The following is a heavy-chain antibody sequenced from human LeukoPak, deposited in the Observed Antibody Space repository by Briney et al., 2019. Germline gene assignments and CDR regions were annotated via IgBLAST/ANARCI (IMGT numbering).Heavy chain of an antibody. D-gene: IGHD3-10*01. CDR1: GYTFTGYY. V-gene: IGHV1-18*04. J-gene: IGHJ4*02. Sequence: ASVKVSCKASGYTFTGYYMHWVRQAPGQGLEWMGWISAYNGNTNYAQKLQGRVTMTTDTSTSTAYMELRSLRSDDTAVYYCARDRDYYGSGSYYSDYWGQGTLVTVSS. CDR3: ARDRDYYGSGSYYSDY. CDR2: ISAYNGNT.